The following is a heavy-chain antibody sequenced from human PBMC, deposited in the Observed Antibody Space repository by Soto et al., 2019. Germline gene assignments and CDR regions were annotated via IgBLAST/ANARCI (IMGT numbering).Heavy chain of an antibody. D-gene: IGHD2-2*03. CDR2: MNPNSGNT. J-gene: IGHJ5*02. CDR1: GYTFTSYD. CDR3: ARAKRGIGYCSSTSCYPWFDP. V-gene: IGHV1-8*01. Sequence: ASVKASCEDSGYTFTSYDINWVRQDTGQGLEWMGWMNPNSGNTGYAQKFQGRVTMTRNTSISTAYMELSSLRSEDTAVYYCARAKRGIGYCSSTSCYPWFDPWGQGTLVTVSS.